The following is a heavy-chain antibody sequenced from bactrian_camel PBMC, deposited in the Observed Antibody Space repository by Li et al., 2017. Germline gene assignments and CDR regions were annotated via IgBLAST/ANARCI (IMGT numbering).Heavy chain of an antibody. CDR1: GYTSTTNC. CDR3: AASWGVTAIEALGRIADPAFGY. J-gene: IGHJ6*01. Sequence: VQLVESGGGSVQAGGSLRFSCAASGYTSTTNCMGWFRQAPGKEREAVAGIDSDENTNYAVSVKERFTISKDNAKNILYLQMDNLEPEDSATYRCAASWGVTAIEALGRIADPAFGYWGEGTQVTVS. V-gene: IGHV3S53*01. CDR2: IDSDENT. D-gene: IGHD5*01.